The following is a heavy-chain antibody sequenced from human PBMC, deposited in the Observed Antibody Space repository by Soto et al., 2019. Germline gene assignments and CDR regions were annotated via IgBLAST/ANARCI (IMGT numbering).Heavy chain of an antibody. Sequence: QVQLVESGGGLVKPGGSLRLSCAASGFTFSDYYRSWMRQAPGKGLEWVSYISNSGGSTHYADSVKGRFTISRDNAKNSLHLQMNSLRTEDTALYYCASVRGSYAVDYWGQGTLVTVSS. D-gene: IGHD1-26*01. CDR3: ASVRGSYAVDY. CDR2: ISNSGGST. J-gene: IGHJ4*02. V-gene: IGHV3-11*01. CDR1: GFTFSDYY.